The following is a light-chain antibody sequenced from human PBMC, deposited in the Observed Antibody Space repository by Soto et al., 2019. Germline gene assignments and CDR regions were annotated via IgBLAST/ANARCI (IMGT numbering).Light chain of an antibody. CDR2: DAS. J-gene: IGKJ4*01. CDR1: QSISDW. Sequence: DIQMTQSPSTLSASVGDRVTITCRANQSISDWLAWYQQKPGKAPKLLIYDASNLESGVPSRFSGSGSGTEFTLTFSSLQPDDFATYYCQQYHSSPLTFGGGTKVDIK. V-gene: IGKV1-5*01. CDR3: QQYHSSPLT.